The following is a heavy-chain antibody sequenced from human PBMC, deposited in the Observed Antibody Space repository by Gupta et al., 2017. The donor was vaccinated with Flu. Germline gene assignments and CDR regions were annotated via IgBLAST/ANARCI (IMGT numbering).Heavy chain of an antibody. J-gene: IGHJ4*02. D-gene: IGHD4-17*01. V-gene: IGHV4-39*01. Sequence: QLQLQESGPGLVKPSETLSLTCTVSGGSISSSSYYWGWIRQPPGKGLEWIGSIYYSGSTYYNPSLKSRVTISVDTSKNQFSLKLSSVTAADTAVYYCAGRYGDYVSRVDYWGQGTLVTVSS. CDR1: GGSISSSSYY. CDR2: IYYSGST. CDR3: AGRYGDYVSRVDY.